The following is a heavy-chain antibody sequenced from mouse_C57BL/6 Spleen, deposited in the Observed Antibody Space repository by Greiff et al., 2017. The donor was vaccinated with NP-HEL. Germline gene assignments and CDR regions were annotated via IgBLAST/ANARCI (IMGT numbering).Heavy chain of an antibody. D-gene: IGHD2-1*01. CDR2: IWSGGST. CDR3: ARGDGNYDFDY. J-gene: IGHJ2*01. Sequence: VQGVESGPGLVQPSQSLSITCTVSGFSLTSYGVHWVRQSPGQGLEWLGVIWSGGSTDYNAAFISRLCISKDNSKSQVFCKMNSLQADDTARYYCARGDGNYDFDYWGQLITLTVAS. V-gene: IGHV2-2*01. CDR1: GFSLTSYG.